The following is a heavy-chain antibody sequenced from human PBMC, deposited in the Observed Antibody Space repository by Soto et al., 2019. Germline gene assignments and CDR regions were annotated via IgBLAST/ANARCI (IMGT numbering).Heavy chain of an antibody. CDR3: APQMYDILTGYYYDAFDI. CDR2: ISSSSSYI. V-gene: IGHV3-21*01. D-gene: IGHD3-9*01. Sequence: PGGSLRLSCAASGFTFSSYSMNWVRQAPGKGLEWVSSISSSSSYIYYADSVKGRFTISRDNAKNSLYLQMNSLRAEDTAVYYCAPQMYDILTGYYYDAFDIWGQGTMVTVSS. CDR1: GFTFSSYS. J-gene: IGHJ3*02.